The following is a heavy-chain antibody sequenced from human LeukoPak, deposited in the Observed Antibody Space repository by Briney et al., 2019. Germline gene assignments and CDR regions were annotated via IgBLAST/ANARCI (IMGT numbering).Heavy chain of an antibody. D-gene: IGHD3-3*01. Sequence: GGSLRLSWAASGFTFSNYSMNWVRQAPGKGLEWVSDISSSSSTIYYADSVKGRFTISRHNANNSLYLEMHSLRAEGTAVYFFARTYYDFWSGYYSHEGNPFYYSGQGTLVTVSS. J-gene: IGHJ4*02. CDR2: ISSSSSTI. V-gene: IGHV3-48*01. CDR3: ARTYYDFWSGYYSHEGNPFYY. CDR1: GFTFSNYS.